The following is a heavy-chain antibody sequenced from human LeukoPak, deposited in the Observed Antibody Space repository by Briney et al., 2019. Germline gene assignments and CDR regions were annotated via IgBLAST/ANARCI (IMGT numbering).Heavy chain of an antibody. V-gene: IGHV4-31*03. CDR3: ARGEDTVTTSYFDY. D-gene: IGHD4-17*01. J-gene: IGHJ4*02. Sequence: KSSETLSLTCTVSGGSISSGGYYWSWIRQHPGKGLEWIGYIYYSGSTYYNPSLKSRVTISVDTSKNQFSLELSSVTAADTAVYYCARGEDTVTTSYFDYWGQGTLVTVSS. CDR2: IYYSGST. CDR1: GGSISSGGYY.